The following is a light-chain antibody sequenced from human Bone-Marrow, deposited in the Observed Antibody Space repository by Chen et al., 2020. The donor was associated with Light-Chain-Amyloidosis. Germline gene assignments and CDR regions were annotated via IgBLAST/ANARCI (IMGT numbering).Light chain of an antibody. CDR3: EDRDGRGNYMI. CDR1: SLRTHL. CDR2: GKN. J-gene: IGLJ2*01. Sequence: SELTQDPAVSVAFGQTVSITCTGDSLRTHLPGWYQQQPGQAPILVISGKNNRPSGISDRFSGSSRGDTGPWTSTGAREVVGGDYYCEDRDGRGNYMILGRGTKLTVL. V-gene: IGLV3-19*01.